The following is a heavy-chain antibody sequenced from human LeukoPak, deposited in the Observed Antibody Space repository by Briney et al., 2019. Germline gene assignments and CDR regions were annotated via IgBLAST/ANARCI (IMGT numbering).Heavy chain of an antibody. V-gene: IGHV4-59*01. CDR3: ATPYYNDSSGYVT. J-gene: IGHJ5*02. Sequence: SETLSLTCTVSGGSISSYYWSWIRQPPGKGLEWIGYIYYSGSTNYNPSLKSRVTISVDTSKNQFSLKLSSVTAADTAVYYCATPYYNDSSGYVTWGQGTLVTVSS. CDR1: GGSISSYY. CDR2: IYYSGST. D-gene: IGHD3-22*01.